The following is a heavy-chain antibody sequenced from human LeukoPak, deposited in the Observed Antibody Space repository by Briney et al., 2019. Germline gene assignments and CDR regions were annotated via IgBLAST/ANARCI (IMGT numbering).Heavy chain of an antibody. V-gene: IGHV1-18*01. Sequence: ASVKVSCKASGYTFTSYGISWVRQAPGQGLEWMGWISAYNGNTNYAQKLQGRVTMTTDTSMSTAYMELRSLRSDDTAVYYCASDRGSYREGGNNWFDPWGQGTLVTVSS. D-gene: IGHD1-26*01. J-gene: IGHJ5*02. CDR3: ASDRGSYREGGNNWFDP. CDR1: GYTFTSYG. CDR2: ISAYNGNT.